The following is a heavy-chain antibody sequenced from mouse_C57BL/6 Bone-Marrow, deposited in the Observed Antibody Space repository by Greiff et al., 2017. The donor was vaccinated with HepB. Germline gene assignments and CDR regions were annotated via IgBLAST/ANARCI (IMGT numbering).Heavy chain of an antibody. CDR2: IYPRSGNT. D-gene: IGHD2-5*01. Sequence: QVQLKESGAELARPGASVKLSCKASGYTFTSYGISWVKQRTGQGLEWIGEIYPRSGNTYYNEKFKGKATLTADKSSSTAYMELRSLTSEDSAVYFCEYSKSYYFDYWGQGTTLTVSS. V-gene: IGHV1-81*01. CDR3: EYSKSYYFDY. J-gene: IGHJ2*01. CDR1: GYTFTSYG.